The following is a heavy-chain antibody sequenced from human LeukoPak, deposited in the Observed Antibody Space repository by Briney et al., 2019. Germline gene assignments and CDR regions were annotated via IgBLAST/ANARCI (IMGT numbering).Heavy chain of an antibody. D-gene: IGHD3-22*01. CDR1: GFTFSSYA. CDR2: ISGSGGST. J-gene: IGHJ3*02. Sequence: PGGSLRLSCAASGFTFSSYAMSWVRQAPGKGLEWVSAISGSGGSTYYADSVKGRFTISRDNSKNTLYLQMNSLRDEDTAVYYCAKKVYYDSSGSPGLDIWGQGTMVTVSS. CDR3: AKKVYYDSSGSPGLDI. V-gene: IGHV3-23*01.